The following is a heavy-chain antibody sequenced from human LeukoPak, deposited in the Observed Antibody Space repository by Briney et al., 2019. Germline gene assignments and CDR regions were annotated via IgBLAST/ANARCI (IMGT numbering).Heavy chain of an antibody. Sequence: GESLKLSCEGSGFSLSSYSMHWVRQAPGKGLEWVSSISGTSKYIHYSDSVKGRFTISRDNSKNSFYLQMNSLRAEDTAVYYCARVKEASAFDIWGQGTMITVSS. CDR3: ARVKEASAFDI. J-gene: IGHJ3*02. CDR1: GFSLSSYS. CDR2: ISGTSKYI. V-gene: IGHV3-21*01. D-gene: IGHD5-12*01.